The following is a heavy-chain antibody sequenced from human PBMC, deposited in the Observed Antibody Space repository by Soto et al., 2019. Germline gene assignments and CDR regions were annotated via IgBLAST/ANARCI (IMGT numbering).Heavy chain of an antibody. Sequence: QVQLVQSGAEVKKPGASVKVSCKASGYTFTNFGISWVRQAPGQGLEWMGWISAYNGNTNYAQNFQGRDNMTTDTSTSTAYMALRSLKSDDTAVYYCARGETPIDYWGQGTLVTVSS. CDR2: ISAYNGNT. V-gene: IGHV1-18*01. CDR3: ARGETPIDY. D-gene: IGHD1-26*01. J-gene: IGHJ4*02. CDR1: GYTFTNFG.